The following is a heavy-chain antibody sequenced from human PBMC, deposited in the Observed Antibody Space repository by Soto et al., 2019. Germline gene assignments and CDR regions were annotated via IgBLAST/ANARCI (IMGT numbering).Heavy chain of an antibody. Sequence: GGSLRLSCAASGFTFSSYGMHWDRQAPGKGLEWVAVIWYDGSNTYYADSVNGRFTISRDNSKNTLYLQMNSLRAEDTAVYYCSRSLTGDRGYYYYYMYVWGNGTTVTVSS. CDR1: GFTFSSYG. D-gene: IGHD7-27*01. CDR3: SRSLTGDRGYYYYYMYV. J-gene: IGHJ6*03. CDR2: IWYDGSNT. V-gene: IGHV3-33*01.